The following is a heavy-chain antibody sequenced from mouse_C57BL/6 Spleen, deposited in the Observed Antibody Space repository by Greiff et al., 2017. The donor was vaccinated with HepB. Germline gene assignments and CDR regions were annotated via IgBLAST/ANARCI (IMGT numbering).Heavy chain of an antibody. Sequence: VHVKQSVAELVRPGASVKLSCTASGFNIKNTYMHWVKQRPEQGLEWIGRIDPANGNTKYAPKFQGKATITADTSSNTAYLQLSSLTSEDTAIYYCARSAAQVYYAMDYWGQGTSVTVSS. CDR1: GFNIKNTY. D-gene: IGHD3-2*02. CDR2: IDPANGNT. J-gene: IGHJ4*01. V-gene: IGHV14-3*01. CDR3: ARSAAQVYYAMDY.